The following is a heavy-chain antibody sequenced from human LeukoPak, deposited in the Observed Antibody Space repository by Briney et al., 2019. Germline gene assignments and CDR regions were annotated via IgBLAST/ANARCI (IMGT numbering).Heavy chain of an antibody. Sequence: SVKVSCKASGGTFSSYAISWVRQAPGQGLEWVGGIIPIFGTANYAQKFQGRVTITADESTSTAYMELSSLRSEDTAVYYCARSLRDFWSGFDYWGQGTLLTVSS. V-gene: IGHV1-69*13. CDR2: IIPIFGTA. CDR1: GGTFSSYA. D-gene: IGHD3-3*01. J-gene: IGHJ4*02. CDR3: ARSLRDFWSGFDY.